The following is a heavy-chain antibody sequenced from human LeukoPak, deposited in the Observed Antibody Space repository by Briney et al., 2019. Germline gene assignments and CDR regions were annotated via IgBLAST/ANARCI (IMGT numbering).Heavy chain of an antibody. V-gene: IGHV3-23*01. J-gene: IGHJ4*02. CDR3: AKGSGSPYYFDY. CDR1: GFAFSNCA. D-gene: IGHD3-10*01. CDR2: ISGNGGAT. Sequence: GGSLRLSCAASGFAFSNCAMTWVRQAPGKGLECVSLISGNGGATYYADSVKGRFTISRDNSKSTLFLQMNSLRADDTAVYYCAKGSGSPYYFDYWGQGTLVTVSS.